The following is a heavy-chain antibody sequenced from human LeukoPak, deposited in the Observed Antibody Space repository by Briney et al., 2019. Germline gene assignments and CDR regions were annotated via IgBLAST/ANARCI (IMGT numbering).Heavy chain of an antibody. CDR2: ISGSGGST. V-gene: IGHV3-23*01. CDR1: GFTFSSYA. CDR3: SHYDSSGYYYDDAFDI. Sequence: PGGSLRLSCGASGFTFSSYAMSWVRQAPGKGLEWVSAISGSGGSTYYADSVKGRFTISRDNSKNTLYLQMNSLRAEDTAVYYCSHYDSSGYYYDDAFDIWGQGTMVTVSS. D-gene: IGHD3-22*01. J-gene: IGHJ3*02.